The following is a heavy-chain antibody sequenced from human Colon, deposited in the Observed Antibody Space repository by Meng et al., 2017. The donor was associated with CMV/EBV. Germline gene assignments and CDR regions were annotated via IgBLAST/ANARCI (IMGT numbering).Heavy chain of an antibody. Sequence: GESLKISCATSGFSFSDFAMSWIRQAPGKGLEWVSSLSGSGANTFYAESVKGRFTISRDNSKNTLYLQMHSLRADDTAVYYCTKGRKYSDLWSGQEYWGQGTLVTVSS. CDR3: TKGRKYSDLWSGQEY. J-gene: IGHJ4*02. D-gene: IGHD3-3*01. CDR2: LSGSGANT. V-gene: IGHV3-23*01. CDR1: GFSFSDFA.